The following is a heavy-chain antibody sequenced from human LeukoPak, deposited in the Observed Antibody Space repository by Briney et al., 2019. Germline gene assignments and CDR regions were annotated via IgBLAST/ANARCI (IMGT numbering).Heavy chain of an antibody. J-gene: IGHJ4*02. CDR1: ELPYSTYN. Sequence: GGSLRHSCLASELPYSTYNMNWVRQAPGKGLGWVSYISHSGKTRYYTDSVRGRCSISRDNAKNSLYLQMDSLRVEDTAIYYCVPGYCDSRICTHYFQYWGQGTTVTVSS. CDR2: ISHSGKTR. CDR3: VPGYCDSRICTHYFQY. D-gene: IGHD3-22*01. V-gene: IGHV3-48*01.